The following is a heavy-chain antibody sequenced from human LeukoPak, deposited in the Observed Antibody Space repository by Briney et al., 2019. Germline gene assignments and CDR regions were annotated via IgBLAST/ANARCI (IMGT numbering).Heavy chain of an antibody. CDR3: ARWRVVVPGLDY. D-gene: IGHD2-2*01. CDR2: MNPNSGNT. Sequence: GASVKVSCKASGYTFTSYDINWVRQATGQGLEWMGWMNPNSGNTGYAQKFQGRVTMTRNTSISTAYMELSSLRSGDTAVYYCARWRVVVPGLDYWGQGTLVTVSS. V-gene: IGHV1-8*01. CDR1: GYTFTSYD. J-gene: IGHJ4*02.